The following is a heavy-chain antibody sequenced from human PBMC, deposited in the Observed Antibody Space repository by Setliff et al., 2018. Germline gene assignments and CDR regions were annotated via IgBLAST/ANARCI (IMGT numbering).Heavy chain of an antibody. J-gene: IGHJ4*02. D-gene: IGHD1-1*01. V-gene: IGHV1-3*03. CDR3: AKDRTGSYKYFFDQ. Sequence: ASVKVSCKASGYTFTNFTIYWVRQAPGQRLEWMQSINTDSDDTEHLEDLQDRVTITNKDTSANTLYLQMNSLRAEDTAIYYCAKDRTGSYKYFFDQWGQGTQVTVSS. CDR2: INTDSDDT. CDR1: GYTFTNFT.